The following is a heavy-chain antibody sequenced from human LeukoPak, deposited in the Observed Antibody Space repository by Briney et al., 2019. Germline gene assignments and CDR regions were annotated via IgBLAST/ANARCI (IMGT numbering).Heavy chain of an antibody. V-gene: IGHV7-4-1*02. Sequence: ASVKVSCKASGYTFTGYYMHWVRQAPGQGLEWMGWINTNTGNPTYAQGFTGRFVFSLDTSVSTAYLQISSLKAEDTAVYYCARGGSYLPQPIDYWGQGTLVTVSS. J-gene: IGHJ4*02. CDR1: GYTFTGYY. CDR3: ARGGSYLPQPIDY. CDR2: INTNTGNP. D-gene: IGHD1-26*01.